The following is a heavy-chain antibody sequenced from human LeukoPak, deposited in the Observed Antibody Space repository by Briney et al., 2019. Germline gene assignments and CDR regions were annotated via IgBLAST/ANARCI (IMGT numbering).Heavy chain of an antibody. J-gene: IGHJ4*02. V-gene: IGHV3-7*01. CDR1: GFTFSSYW. D-gene: IGHD3-3*01. CDR2: IKPDGSGK. CDR3: ARDGGRNNDF. Sequence: GGSLRLSCAASGFTFSSYWMTWVRQAPGKGLEWVANIKPDGSGKYYVDSVKGRFTISRDNAKNSLNLQINSPRAEDTAVYYCARDGGRNNDFWGQGTLVTVSS.